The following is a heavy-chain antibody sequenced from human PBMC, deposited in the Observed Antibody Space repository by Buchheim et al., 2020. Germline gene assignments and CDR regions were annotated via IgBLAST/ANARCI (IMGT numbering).Heavy chain of an antibody. CDR2: ISGSGGNT. CDR1: GFTFNTYA. Sequence: EVQLLESGGGLVQPGGSLRLSCAASGFTFNTYAMNWVRQGPGRGLEWVSGISGSGGNTHSADSVKGRFTISRDNSKSTLYLQMNSLRAEDTAVYYCAKGLIHYTYSGMDVWGQGTT. CDR3: AKGLIHYTYSGMDV. V-gene: IGHV3-23*01. J-gene: IGHJ6*02. D-gene: IGHD6-19*01.